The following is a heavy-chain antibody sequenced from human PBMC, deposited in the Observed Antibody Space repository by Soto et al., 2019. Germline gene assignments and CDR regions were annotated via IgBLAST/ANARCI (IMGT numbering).Heavy chain of an antibody. CDR1: GFTFSNYA. CDR2: ISGSGGST. CDR3: AKSNRPVFGAFDL. J-gene: IGHJ3*01. D-gene: IGHD2-21*01. Sequence: GGSLRLSCAVSGFTFSNYAMSWVRQAPGKGLEWVSGISGSGGSTYYADSVKGRFTISRDNSKNTLYVQMNSLRAEDTAVYYCAKSNRPVFGAFDLWGQGTMVTVSS. V-gene: IGHV3-23*01.